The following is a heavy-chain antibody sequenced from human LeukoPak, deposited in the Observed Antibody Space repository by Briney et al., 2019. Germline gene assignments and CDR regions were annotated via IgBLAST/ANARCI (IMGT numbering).Heavy chain of an antibody. Sequence: PSETLSLTCTVSGXSISSYYWSWIRQPPGKGLEWIGYIYYSGSTNYNPSLKSRVTISVDTSKNQFSLKLSSVTAADTAVYYCARVRTALITMIAPTHALDYWGQGTLVTVSS. V-gene: IGHV4-59*12. J-gene: IGHJ4*02. CDR3: ARVRTALITMIAPTHALDY. CDR2: IYYSGST. CDR1: GXSISSYY. D-gene: IGHD3-22*01.